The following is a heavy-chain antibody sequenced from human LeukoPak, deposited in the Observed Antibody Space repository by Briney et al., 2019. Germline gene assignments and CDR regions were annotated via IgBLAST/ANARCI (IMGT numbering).Heavy chain of an antibody. J-gene: IGHJ3*02. D-gene: IGHD3-22*01. Sequence: SVKVSCKASGGTFCSYAISWVRQAPGQGLEWMGGIIPIFGTANYAQKFQGRVTITADESTSTAYMELSSLRSEDTAVYYCSLLNSSGYYLHDAFDIWGQGTMVTVSS. CDR2: IIPIFGTA. CDR3: SLLNSSGYYLHDAFDI. CDR1: GGTFCSYA. V-gene: IGHV1-69*01.